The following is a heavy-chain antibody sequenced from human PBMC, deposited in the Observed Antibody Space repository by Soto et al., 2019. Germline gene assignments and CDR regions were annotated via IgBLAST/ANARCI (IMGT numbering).Heavy chain of an antibody. Sequence: EVQLLESGGGLVQPGGSLRLSCSASGFAFSSNTMTWVRQPPGRQLEWVSSIGGDDSKTYYADSVKGRFTISRDNTKNTLYLQLSSLSAEDTAIYFCAQIGADFWGQGVLVTVSS. V-gene: IGHV3-23*01. CDR2: IGGDDSKT. CDR3: AQIGADF. CDR1: GFAFSSNT. J-gene: IGHJ4*02.